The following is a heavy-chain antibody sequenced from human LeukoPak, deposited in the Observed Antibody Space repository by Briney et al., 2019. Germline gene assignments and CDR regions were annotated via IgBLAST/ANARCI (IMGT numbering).Heavy chain of an antibody. Sequence: QTGGSLRLSCAASGFTFSSYWTSWVRQAPGKGLEWVANIKQDGSEKYYVDSVKGRFTISRDNAKNSLYLQMNSLRAEDTAVYYCARDMTGYSSSWYEYWGQGTLVTVSS. CDR2: IKQDGSEK. J-gene: IGHJ4*02. CDR1: GFTFSSYW. D-gene: IGHD6-13*01. V-gene: IGHV3-7*01. CDR3: ARDMTGYSSSWYEY.